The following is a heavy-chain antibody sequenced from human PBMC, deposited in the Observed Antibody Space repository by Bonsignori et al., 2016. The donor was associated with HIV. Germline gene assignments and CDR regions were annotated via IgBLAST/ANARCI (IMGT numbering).Heavy chain of an antibody. V-gene: IGHV4-38-2*01. Sequence: SETLSLTCAVSGYSISSGYYWGWIRQPPGKGLEWIGCVYHSGTTYYNPSLKSRLTISLDTSKNQFSLKLRSVTAADTAVYYCVGGGTAAVNYWGQGTLVTVSS. CDR2: VYHSGTT. J-gene: IGHJ4*02. D-gene: IGHD6-13*01. CDR3: VGGGTAAVNY. CDR1: GYSISSGYY.